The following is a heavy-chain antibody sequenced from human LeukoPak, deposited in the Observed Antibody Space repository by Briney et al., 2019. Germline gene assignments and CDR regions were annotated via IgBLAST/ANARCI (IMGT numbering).Heavy chain of an antibody. Sequence: PGGSLRLSCAASGFTISSYAMSWVRQAPGKGLEWVSAISGSGGSKYYADSVKGRFTISRDNSKNTLYLQMNSLRAEDTAVYYCAKDLFGVTSYDYWGQGTLVTVSS. J-gene: IGHJ4*02. CDR3: AKDLFGVTSYDY. V-gene: IGHV3-23*01. CDR2: ISGSGGSK. CDR1: GFTISSYA. D-gene: IGHD4-17*01.